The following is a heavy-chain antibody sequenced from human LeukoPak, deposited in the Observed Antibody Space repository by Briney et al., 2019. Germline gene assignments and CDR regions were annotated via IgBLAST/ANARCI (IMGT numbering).Heavy chain of an antibody. Sequence: KPSETLSLACTVSGDSISSGPYYWGWIRQPPGKGLEWIGNIYYGENTYYNPSLKSRVTISIDTSNNQFYLKLSSLTAADTAVYYCARGYSSSWYLNWFDPWGQGTLVTVSS. CDR2: IYYGENT. J-gene: IGHJ5*02. CDR3: ARGYSSSWYLNWFDP. V-gene: IGHV4-39*01. D-gene: IGHD6-13*01. CDR1: GDSISSGPYY.